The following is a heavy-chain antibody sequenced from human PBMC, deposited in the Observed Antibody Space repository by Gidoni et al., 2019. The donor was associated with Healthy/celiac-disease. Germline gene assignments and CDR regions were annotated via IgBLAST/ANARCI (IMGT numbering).Heavy chain of an antibody. CDR2: ISSSSSYI. D-gene: IGHD1-26*01. CDR1: GFTFSSYS. V-gene: IGHV3-21*01. J-gene: IGHJ5*02. CDR3: ARDPEAVVGATAYNWFDP. Sequence: EVQLVESGGGLVKPGGSLRLSCAASGFTFSSYSMNWVRQAPGKGLEWVSSISSSSSYIYYADSVKGRFTISRDNAKNSLYLQMNSLRAEDTAVYYCARDPEAVVGATAYNWFDPWGQGTLVTVSS.